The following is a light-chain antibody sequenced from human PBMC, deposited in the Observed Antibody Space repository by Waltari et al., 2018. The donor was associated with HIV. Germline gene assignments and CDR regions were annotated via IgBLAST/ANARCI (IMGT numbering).Light chain of an antibody. V-gene: IGLV3-25*03. CDR2: KDN. J-gene: IGLJ3*02. CDR3: QSSDSSGAYWV. Sequence: SFQLTQPPSVSVSPGQTARITCSGETLPRQYGLWYRQRPGQAHVLVIYKDNERPSGIPERFSGSTSGTTVALTISGVQPEDEADYYCQSSDSSGAYWVFGGGTKLTVL. CDR1: TLPRQY.